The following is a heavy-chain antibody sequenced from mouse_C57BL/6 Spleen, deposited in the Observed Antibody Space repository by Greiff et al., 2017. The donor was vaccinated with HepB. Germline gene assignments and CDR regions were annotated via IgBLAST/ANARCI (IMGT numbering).Heavy chain of an antibody. D-gene: IGHD1-1*01. V-gene: IGHV5-9-1*02. Sequence: EVQVVESGEGLVKPGGSLKLSCAASGFTFSSYAMSWVRQTPEKRLEWVAYISSGGDYIYYADTVKGRFTISRDNARNTLYLQMSSLKSEDTAMYYCTREGVTTVVDWYFDVWGTGTTVTVSS. CDR3: TREGVTTVVDWYFDV. J-gene: IGHJ1*03. CDR2: ISSGGDYI. CDR1: GFTFSSYA.